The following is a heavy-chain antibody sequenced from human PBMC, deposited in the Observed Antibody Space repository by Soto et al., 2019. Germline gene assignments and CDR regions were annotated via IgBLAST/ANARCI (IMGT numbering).Heavy chain of an antibody. CDR3: AGGLGSDYTDY. CDR2: IYYSGST. CDR1: GGSVVSGSYC. D-gene: IGHD3-10*01. J-gene: IGHJ4*02. Sequence: PSETLSLTCTVSGGSVVSGSYCCVWLREPPWRGLEWIGYIYYSGSTNYNPSLKSRVTISVDTSKNQFSLKVSSVTAADTAVYYCAGGLGSDYTDYCGQGTLVTVSS. V-gene: IGHV4-61*01.